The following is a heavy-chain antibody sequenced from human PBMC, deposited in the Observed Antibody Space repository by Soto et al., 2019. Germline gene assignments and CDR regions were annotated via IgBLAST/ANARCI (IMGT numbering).Heavy chain of an antibody. D-gene: IGHD2-15*01. V-gene: IGHV4-59*08. J-gene: IGHJ4*02. CDR3: ARGAGWWGY. Sequence: QVQLQESGPGLVKPSETLSLTCTVSGGSISSYYWSWIRQPPGRGLEWIGYISYSGRTNYNPSLKSRVTISVDMSKDQFSLKLISVTAADTAVYYCARGAGWWGYWGQGTLVTVSS. CDR1: GGSISSYY. CDR2: ISYSGRT.